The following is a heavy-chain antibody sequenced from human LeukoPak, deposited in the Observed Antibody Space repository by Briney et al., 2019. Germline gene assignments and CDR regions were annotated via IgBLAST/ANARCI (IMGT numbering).Heavy chain of an antibody. Sequence: SETLSLTCTVSGGSITSDCYYWGWIRQPPGKGLEWIGSIYYSGSTYYNPSLKSRVTISVDTSKKQFSLKLSSVTAADTAVYYCARTNYYYYYMDVWGKGTTVTVSS. V-gene: IGHV4-39*01. J-gene: IGHJ6*03. CDR3: ARTNYYYYYMDV. CDR2: IYYSGST. CDR1: GGSITSDCYY.